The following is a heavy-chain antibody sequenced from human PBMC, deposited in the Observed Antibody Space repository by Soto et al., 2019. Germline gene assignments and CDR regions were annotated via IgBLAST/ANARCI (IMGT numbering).Heavy chain of an antibody. D-gene: IGHD4-4*01. V-gene: IGHV3-7*01. CDR1: GFTFSSYW. CDR2: IKQDGSEK. J-gene: IGHJ6*04. Sequence: PGGSRRRSWAASGFTFSSYWMNGDRQAPGKGLEWVANIKQDGSEKYYVDSVKGRFTISRDNAKNSLYLQMNSLRAEDTAVYYCAREIKTTAIKYYYYGMDVWGKGTTVSVSS. CDR3: AREIKTTAIKYYYYGMDV.